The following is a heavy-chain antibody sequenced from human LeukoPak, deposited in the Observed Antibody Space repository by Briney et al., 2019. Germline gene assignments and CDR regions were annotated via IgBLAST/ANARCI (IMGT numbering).Heavy chain of an antibody. CDR2: IKQDGSEQ. V-gene: IGHV3-7*01. CDR3: ARESIVVVPTTMDDASDI. J-gene: IGHJ3*02. Sequence: GGSLRLSCAASGFTFSHYYMSWVRQAPGKGLEWVANIKQDGSEQFYLDSVKGRFTISRDNAKNALYLQMHSLRVEDTAVYYCARESIVVVPTTMDDASDIWGQGTKVTVSS. D-gene: IGHD2-2*01. CDR1: GFTFSHYY.